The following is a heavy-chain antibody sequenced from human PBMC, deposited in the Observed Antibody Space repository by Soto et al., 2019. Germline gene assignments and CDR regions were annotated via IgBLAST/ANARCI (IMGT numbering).Heavy chain of an antibody. CDR3: ARGYYYDSSGSVAFDI. CDR2: IYHSGST. Sequence: SETLSLTCAVSGYSISSGYYWGWIRQPPGKGLEWIGSIYHSGSTYYNPSLKSRVTISVDTSKNQFSLKLSCVTAADTAVYYCARGYYYDSSGSVAFDISGQGTIVTLSS. CDR1: GYSISSGYY. D-gene: IGHD3-22*01. J-gene: IGHJ3*02. V-gene: IGHV4-38-2*01.